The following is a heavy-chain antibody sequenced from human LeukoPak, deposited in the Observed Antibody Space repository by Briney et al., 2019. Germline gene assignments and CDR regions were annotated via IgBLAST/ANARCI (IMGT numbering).Heavy chain of an antibody. CDR1: GGTFSSYA. CDR3: ARGKDTAMAQAY. D-gene: IGHD5-18*01. Sequence: ASVKVSCKASGGTFSSYAFSWVRQGPGQGLEWMGGIIPIFGTANYAQKFQGRVAITADESTSTAYIELSSLRSEDTAVYYCARGKDTAMAQAYWGQGTLVTVSS. J-gene: IGHJ4*02. CDR2: IIPIFGTA. V-gene: IGHV1-69*13.